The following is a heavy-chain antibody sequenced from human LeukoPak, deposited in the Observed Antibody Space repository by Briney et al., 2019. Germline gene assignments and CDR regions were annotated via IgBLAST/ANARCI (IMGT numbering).Heavy chain of an antibody. J-gene: IGHJ5*02. V-gene: IGHV1-18*01. CDR3: AKETYYDFWSGYYNWFDP. CDR1: GYTFTSYG. Sequence: ASVKVSCKASGYTFTSYGISWVRQAPGQGLEWMGWISAYNGNTNYAQKLQGRVTMTTDTSTSTAYMELRSLRSEDTAVYYCAKETYYDFWSGYYNWFDPWGRGTLVTVSS. D-gene: IGHD3-3*01. CDR2: ISAYNGNT.